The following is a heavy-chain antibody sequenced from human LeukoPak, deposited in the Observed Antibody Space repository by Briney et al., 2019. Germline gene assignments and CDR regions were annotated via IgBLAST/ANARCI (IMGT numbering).Heavy chain of an antibody. Sequence: GGSLRLSCAASGFTFSSYEMNWVRQAPGKGLEWVSYINSIGSPIYYADSVKGRFTISRDNARNSLYLQVNSLRAEDTAVYYCARVYSSSSGKTFDYWGQGTLVTVSS. V-gene: IGHV3-48*03. D-gene: IGHD6-6*01. CDR3: ARVYSSSSGKTFDY. J-gene: IGHJ4*02. CDR1: GFTFSSYE. CDR2: INSIGSPI.